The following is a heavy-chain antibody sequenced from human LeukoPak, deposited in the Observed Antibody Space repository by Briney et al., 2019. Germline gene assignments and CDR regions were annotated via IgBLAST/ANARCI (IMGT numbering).Heavy chain of an antibody. CDR2: INHSGST. CDR1: GGSISSGGYY. V-gene: IGHV4-39*07. CDR3: ARGRPQWLLLIMHAFDI. D-gene: IGHD3-22*01. Sequence: SETLSLTCTVSGGSISSGGYYWSWIRQPPGKGLEWIGEINHSGSTNYNPSLKSRVTISVDTSKNQFSLKLSSVTAADTAVYYCARGRPQWLLLIMHAFDIWGQGTMVTVSS. J-gene: IGHJ3*02.